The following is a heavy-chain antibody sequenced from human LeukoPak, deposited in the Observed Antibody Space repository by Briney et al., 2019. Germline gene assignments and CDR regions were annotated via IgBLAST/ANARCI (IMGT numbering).Heavy chain of an antibody. V-gene: IGHV1-18*01. CDR1: GYTFTSYG. CDR3: ARDFRPLAYYDILTGLRPVEV. J-gene: IGHJ4*02. CDR2: ISAYNGNT. D-gene: IGHD3-9*01. Sequence: GASVKVSCKASGYTFTSYGISWVRQAPGQGLEWMGWISAYNGNTNYAQKLQGRVTMTTDTSTSTAYMELRSLRSDDTAVYYCARDFRPLAYYDILTGLRPVEVWGQGTLVTVSS.